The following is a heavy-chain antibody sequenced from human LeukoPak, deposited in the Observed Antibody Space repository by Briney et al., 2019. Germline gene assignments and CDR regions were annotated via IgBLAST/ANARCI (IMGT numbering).Heavy chain of an antibody. CDR2: ISYDGSNK. CDR3: ARGLIEYSSSSLSTPFDY. V-gene: IGHV3-30*01. J-gene: IGHJ4*02. Sequence: GRSLRLSCAASGFTFSSYAMHWVRQAPGKGLEWVAVISYDGSNKYYADSVKGRFIISRDNSKNTLYLQMNSLRAEDTAVYYCARGLIEYSSSSLSTPFDYWGQGTLVTVSS. CDR1: GFTFSSYA. D-gene: IGHD6-6*01.